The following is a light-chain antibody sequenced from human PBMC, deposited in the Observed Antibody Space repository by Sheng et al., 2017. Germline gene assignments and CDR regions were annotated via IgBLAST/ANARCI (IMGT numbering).Light chain of an antibody. CDR2: GAS. CDR3: QCQYT. J-gene: IGKJ2*01. CDR1: QSVNSDD. Sequence: EIVLTQSPGTLSLFPGEEATLYCRASQSVNSDDLVWYQQKPGQPPRLLIYGASSRATGIPDRFSGSGSGTDFTLTISRLEPEDFAVYYCQCQYTFGRGTKLEIK. V-gene: IGKV3-20*01.